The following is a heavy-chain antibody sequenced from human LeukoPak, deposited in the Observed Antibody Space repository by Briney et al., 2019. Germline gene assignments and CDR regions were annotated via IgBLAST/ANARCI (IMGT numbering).Heavy chain of an antibody. CDR2: ISGSGATT. V-gene: IGHV3-23*01. J-gene: IGHJ4*02. CDR3: AKGQSRVGASDPFDY. D-gene: IGHD1-26*01. Sequence: PGGSLRLSCAASGFTFSSCAMTWVRQAPGKGLEWVSSISGSGATTYYADSVKGRFTISRDNSNNTVYLQMNSLRAEDTAVYYCAKGQSRVGASDPFDYWGQGMQVGVSS. CDR1: GFTFSSCA.